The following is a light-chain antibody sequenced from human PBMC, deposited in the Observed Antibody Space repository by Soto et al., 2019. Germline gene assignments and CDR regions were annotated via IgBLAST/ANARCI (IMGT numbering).Light chain of an antibody. V-gene: IGKV3-20*01. CDR1: ESDASNY. CDR3: QQYGISPPYT. CDR2: GAS. J-gene: IGKJ2*01. Sequence: EIVLTQSPGTLSLSPGERTTLSCRASESDASNYLAWYQQKPGQTPRLLIYGASNRATDIPDRFSGSGSGTDFTLTISSREPEDFAVYYCQQYGISPPYTFGQGTKLEIK.